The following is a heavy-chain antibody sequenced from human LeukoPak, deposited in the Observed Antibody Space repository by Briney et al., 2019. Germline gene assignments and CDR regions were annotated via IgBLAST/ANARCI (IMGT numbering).Heavy chain of an antibody. D-gene: IGHD1-14*01. V-gene: IGHV3-74*01. CDR1: GFTFSTYW. Sequence: GGSLRLSCAASGFTFSTYWMHGVRQAPGKGLVWVSRMNPDGSSTDYADSVKGRFTVSRDNAQNTVFLQMNSLRAEDTAIYYCAIGRPGTAYWGQGTLVTVSS. CDR3: AIGRPGTAY. J-gene: IGHJ4*02. CDR2: MNPDGSST.